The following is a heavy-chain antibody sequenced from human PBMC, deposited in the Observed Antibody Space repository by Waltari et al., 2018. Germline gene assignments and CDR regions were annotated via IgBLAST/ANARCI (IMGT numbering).Heavy chain of an antibody. Sequence: QVHLVQSGAELRKPGASVTVSCTISASTFSPIYLQWVRQAPGQGLEWLGWINPDTGGAFYAQKFQGRINMTSDRSINTVSLHLSGLRPDDTAVYFCATKLGRGNWLDPWGQGSLVTVSS. CDR3: ATKLGRGNWLDP. J-gene: IGHJ5*02. CDR2: INPDTGGA. D-gene: IGHD7-27*01. CDR1: ASTFSPIY. V-gene: IGHV1-2*02.